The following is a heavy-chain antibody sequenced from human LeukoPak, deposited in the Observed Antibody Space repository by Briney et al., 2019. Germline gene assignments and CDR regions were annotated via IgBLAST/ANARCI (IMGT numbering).Heavy chain of an antibody. V-gene: IGHV1-69*13. CDR2: IIPIFGTA. CDR1: GGTFSSYA. CDR3: ATHGESGIRYFDWLYSPIFDY. Sequence: GASVKVSSKASGGTFSSYAISWVGQAPGQGLEWMGGIIPIFGTANYAQKFQGRVTITADESTSTAYMELSSLRSEDTAVYYCATHGESGIRYFDWLYSPIFDYWGQGTLVTVSS. J-gene: IGHJ4*02. D-gene: IGHD3-9*01.